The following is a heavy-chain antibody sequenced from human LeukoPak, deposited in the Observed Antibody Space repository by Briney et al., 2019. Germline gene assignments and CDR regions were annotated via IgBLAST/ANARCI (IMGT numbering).Heavy chain of an antibody. CDR3: AKAVGFWDFDL. V-gene: IGHV3-23*01. Sequence: GGSLRLSCAASGFTFSSFAMSWVRQAPGKGLEWVSTISGSGGSTSYADSVKGRFTISRDNSKNTLYLQMNSLRAEDTALYYCAKAVGFWDFDLWGRGTLVTVSS. J-gene: IGHJ2*01. D-gene: IGHD1-26*01. CDR1: GFTFSSFA. CDR2: ISGSGGST.